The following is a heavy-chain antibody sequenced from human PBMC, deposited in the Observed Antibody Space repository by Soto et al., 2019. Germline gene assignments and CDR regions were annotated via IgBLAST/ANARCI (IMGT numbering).Heavy chain of an antibody. CDR1: GFTFSSYA. CDR3: AKDRLRGVPAAMDGRGWFDP. CDR2: ISGSGGST. Sequence: GGSLRLSCAASGFTFSSYAMSWVRQAPGKGLEWVSAISGSGGSTYYADSVKGRFTISRDNSKNTLYLQMNSLRAEDTAVYYCAKDRLRGVPAAMDGRGWFDPWGLGTLVTVSS. J-gene: IGHJ5*02. V-gene: IGHV3-23*01. D-gene: IGHD2-2*01.